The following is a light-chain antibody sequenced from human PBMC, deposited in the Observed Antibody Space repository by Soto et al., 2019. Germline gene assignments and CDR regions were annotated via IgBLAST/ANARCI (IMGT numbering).Light chain of an antibody. Sequence: QSVLTQPPSASGTPGQRVTISCSGSSSNIGSNTVNWYQQLPGTAPKHLIYSNNQRPSWVPDRFSGSKSGTSASLAISGLQSDDEADYYCAAWDDSLNGYVVFGGGTKLTVL. V-gene: IGLV1-44*01. CDR3: AAWDDSLNGYVV. CDR2: SNN. J-gene: IGLJ2*01. CDR1: SSNIGSNT.